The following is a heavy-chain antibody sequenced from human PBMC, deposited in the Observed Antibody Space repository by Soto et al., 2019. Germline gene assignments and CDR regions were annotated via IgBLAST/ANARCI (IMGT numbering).Heavy chain of an antibody. J-gene: IGHJ6*02. Sequence: EVQLVESGGGLVQPGGSLRLSCAVSGFSVTTNHMTWVRQAPGKGLEWSSIMYSGGATDYADSVKGRLTISRDNSKNTLHLPMNSLRGEDTAIYYCVRNYGAVWGQGTTVTVSS. CDR2: MYSGGAT. V-gene: IGHV3-66*01. CDR3: VRNYGAV. CDR1: GFSVTTNH. D-gene: IGHD3-16*01.